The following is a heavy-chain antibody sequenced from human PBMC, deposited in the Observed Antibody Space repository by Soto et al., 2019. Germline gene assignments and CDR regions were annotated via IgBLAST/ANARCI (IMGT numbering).Heavy chain of an antibody. Sequence: VQLVESGGGLVQPGRSLRLSCAASGFTFDDYAMHWVRQPPGKGLEWVSGITWNSGSKDYADSVKGRFTISRDNRKNSLYLQINSLRGEDTALYYCTTTYPNDDSRVVAYWGQGTLVTVSS. V-gene: IGHV3-9*01. CDR2: ITWNSGSK. CDR1: GFTFDDYA. J-gene: IGHJ4*02. CDR3: TTTYPNDDSRVVAY. D-gene: IGHD1-1*01.